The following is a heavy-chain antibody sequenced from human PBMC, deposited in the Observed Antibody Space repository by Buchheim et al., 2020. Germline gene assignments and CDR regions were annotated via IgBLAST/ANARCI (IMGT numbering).Heavy chain of an antibody. D-gene: IGHD3-10*02. J-gene: IGHJ4*02. CDR1: GYSISSGYY. V-gene: IGHV4-38-2*02. CDR2: IYHSGST. CDR3: ARGHLFGPNKYFDY. Sequence: QVQLQESGPGLVKPSETLSLTCTVSGYSISSGYYWGWIRQPPGKGLEWIGSIYHSGSTYYNPSLKSRVTISVDTSKNQFHLKLSSVTAADTAVYYCARGHLFGPNKYFDYWGQGTL.